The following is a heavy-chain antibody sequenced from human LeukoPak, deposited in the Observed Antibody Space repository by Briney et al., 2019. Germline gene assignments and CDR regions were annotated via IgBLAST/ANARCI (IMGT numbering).Heavy chain of an antibody. D-gene: IGHD3-3*01. CDR2: IYYSGST. V-gene: IGHV4-59*01. J-gene: IGHJ6*02. Sequence: PSETLSLTCTVSGGSISSNYWSWIRQPPGKGLEWIGYIYYSGSTNYNPSLESRVTISVDTSKNQFSLKLSSVTAADTAAYYCARLGRGVVADGMDVWGQGTTVTVSS. CDR3: ARLGRGVVADGMDV. CDR1: GGSISSNY.